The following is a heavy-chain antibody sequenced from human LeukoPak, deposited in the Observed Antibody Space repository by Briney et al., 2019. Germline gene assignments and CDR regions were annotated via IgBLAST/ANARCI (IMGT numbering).Heavy chain of an antibody. CDR3: ARDSLYCSSTSCYSDAFDI. V-gene: IGHV3-30*02. CDR2: IRYDGSNK. Sequence: GGSLRLSCAASGFTFSSYGMHWVRQAPGKGLEWVAFIRYDGSNKYYADSVKGRFTVSRDNAKNSLYLQMNSLRAEDTAVYYCARDSLYCSSTSCYSDAFDIWGQGTMVTVSS. J-gene: IGHJ3*02. D-gene: IGHD2-2*02. CDR1: GFTFSSYG.